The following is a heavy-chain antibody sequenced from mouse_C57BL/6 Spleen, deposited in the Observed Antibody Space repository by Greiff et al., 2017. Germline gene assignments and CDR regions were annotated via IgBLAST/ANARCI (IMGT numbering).Heavy chain of an antibody. V-gene: IGHV1-82*01. J-gene: IGHJ2*01. CDR3: ARDDGYYRGDY. CDR1: GYAFSSSW. CDR2: IYPGDGDT. Sequence: VQLQQSGPELVKPGASVKISCKASGYAFSSSWMNWVKQRPGKGLEWIGRIYPGDGDTNYNGKFKGKATLTADQSSSTAYMQLSSLTSEDSAVYFCARDDGYYRGDYWGQGTTLTVSS. D-gene: IGHD2-3*01.